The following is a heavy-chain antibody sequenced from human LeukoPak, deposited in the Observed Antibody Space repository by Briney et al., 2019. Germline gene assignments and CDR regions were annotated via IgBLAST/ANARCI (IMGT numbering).Heavy chain of an antibody. CDR3: ATSGGSHHVTDLWY. D-gene: IGHD2-15*01. J-gene: IGHJ4*02. V-gene: IGHV1-24*01. CDR2: FDPEDGET. Sequence: ASVKVSCKVSGYTLTELSMHWVRQAPGKGLEWMGGFDPEDGETIYAQKFQGRVTMTEDTSTDTAYMELSSLRSEDTAVYYCATSGGSHHVTDLWYWGQGTLVTVSS. CDR1: GYTLTELS.